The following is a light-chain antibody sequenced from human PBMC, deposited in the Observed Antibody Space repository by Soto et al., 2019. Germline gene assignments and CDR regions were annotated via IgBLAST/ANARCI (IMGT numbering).Light chain of an antibody. V-gene: IGKV1-5*03. Sequence: DIQMTESPSTLSASVGERVTITCRASQSISSWLSWYQQKPGKAPKLLIYRASSLESGVPSRFSGSGSGTDFTLTISSLEPEDFAVYYCQQRSNWPPITFGQGTRLEIK. CDR3: QQRSNWPPIT. CDR2: RAS. CDR1: QSISSW. J-gene: IGKJ5*01.